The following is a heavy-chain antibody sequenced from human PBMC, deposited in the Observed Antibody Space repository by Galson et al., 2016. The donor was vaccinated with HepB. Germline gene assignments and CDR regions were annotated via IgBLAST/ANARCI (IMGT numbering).Heavy chain of an antibody. CDR1: RFSFNSFTFSSYG. CDR2: ISSSSSYI. V-gene: IGHV3-21*06. Sequence: LRLSCAASRFSFNSFTFSSYGMNWVRQAPGKGLEWVSSISSSSSYISYPDSVKGRFTISRDNAKNSLYLQMNSLRAEDTAVYYCVREGRSGAFDIWGHGTMVTVS. D-gene: IGHD1-26*01. CDR3: VREGRSGAFDI. J-gene: IGHJ3*02.